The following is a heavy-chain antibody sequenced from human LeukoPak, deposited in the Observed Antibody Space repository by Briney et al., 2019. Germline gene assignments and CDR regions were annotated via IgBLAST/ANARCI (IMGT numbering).Heavy chain of an antibody. CDR1: GFTFSNYS. CDR3: AKAPFSRGYSPMDY. V-gene: IGHV3-23*01. CDR2: ISGSGGST. D-gene: IGHD3-22*01. Sequence: GGSLRLSCAASGFTFSNYSMNWVRQAPGKGLEWVSTISGSGGSTYSADSVRGRFTISRDNSNSTVYLQMDSLRADDTAVYYCAKAPFSRGYSPMDYWGQGTLVTVSS. J-gene: IGHJ4*02.